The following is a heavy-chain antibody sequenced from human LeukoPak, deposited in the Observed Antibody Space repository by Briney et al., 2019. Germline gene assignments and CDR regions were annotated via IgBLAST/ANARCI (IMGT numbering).Heavy chain of an antibody. J-gene: IGHJ4*02. D-gene: IGHD6-13*01. Sequence: GASVKVSCKASGYTFTGYYMHWVRQAPRHGLEWMGWINPNSGGTNYAQKFQGRVTMTRDTSISTAYMELSRLRADDTAVYYCASIAAADRSADYWGQGNLVTVSS. CDR1: GYTFTGYY. V-gene: IGHV1-2*02. CDR3: ASIAAADRSADY. CDR2: INPNSGGT.